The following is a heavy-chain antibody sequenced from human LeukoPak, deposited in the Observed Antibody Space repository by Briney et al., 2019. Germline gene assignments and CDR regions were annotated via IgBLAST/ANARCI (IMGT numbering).Heavy chain of an antibody. CDR2: IYYSGST. D-gene: IGHD6-13*01. Sequence: SETLSLTCTVSGGSISSYYWSWIRQPPGKGPEWIGYIYYSGSTNYNPSLKSRVAISVDTSKNQFSLKLSSVTAADTAVYYCARTIAAAGYYFDYWGQGTLVTVSS. CDR3: ARTIAAAGYYFDY. CDR1: GGSISSYY. J-gene: IGHJ4*02. V-gene: IGHV4-59*08.